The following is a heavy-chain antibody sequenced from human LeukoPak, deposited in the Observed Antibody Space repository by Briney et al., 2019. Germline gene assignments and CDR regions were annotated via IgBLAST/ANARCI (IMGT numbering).Heavy chain of an antibody. Sequence: ASVKVSCKASGYSFISYGITWVRQAPGQGLEWMGWISAYNGNTKYAQKLQGRVTMTRDTSTSTAYMELRSLRSDDTAVYYCARAAQYYDIFGGWGQGTMVTVSS. V-gene: IGHV1-18*01. CDR2: ISAYNGNT. CDR3: ARAAQYYDIFGG. J-gene: IGHJ3*01. CDR1: GYSFISYG. D-gene: IGHD3-9*01.